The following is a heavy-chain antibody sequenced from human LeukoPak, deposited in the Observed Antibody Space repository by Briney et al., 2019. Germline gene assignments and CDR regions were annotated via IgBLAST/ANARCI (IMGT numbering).Heavy chain of an antibody. D-gene: IGHD3-9*01. V-gene: IGHV4-59*01. CDR1: GGSISSYY. J-gene: IGHJ5*02. CDR3: AGTLRYFDWSALGNWFDP. CDR2: ISYSGST. Sequence: TSETLSLTCTVSGGSISSYYWSWIRQPPGKGLEWIGYISYSGSTNYNPSLKSRVTISVDTSKNQFSLKLSSVTAADTAVYYCAGTLRYFDWSALGNWFDPWGQGTLVTVSS.